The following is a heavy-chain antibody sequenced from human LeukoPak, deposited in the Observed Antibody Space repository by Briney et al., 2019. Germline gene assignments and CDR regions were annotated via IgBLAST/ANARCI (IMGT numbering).Heavy chain of an antibody. D-gene: IGHD3-22*01. CDR1: GFTFSNYE. J-gene: IGHJ4*02. CDR2: ISGSGGST. Sequence: GGSLRLSCAGAGFTFSNYEMNWVRQAPGKGLEWVSAISGSGGSTYYADSVKGRFTISRDNSKNTLYLQMNSLRAEDTAVYYCAKGPTMTLWFWGQGTLVTVSS. V-gene: IGHV3-23*01. CDR3: AKGPTMTLWF.